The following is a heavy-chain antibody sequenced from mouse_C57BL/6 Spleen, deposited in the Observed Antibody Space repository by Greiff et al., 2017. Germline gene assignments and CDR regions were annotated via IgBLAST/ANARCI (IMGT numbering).Heavy chain of an antibody. J-gene: IGHJ2*01. CDR2: IDPSDSET. D-gene: IGHD1-1*01. Sequence: VQLQQPGAELVRPGSSVKLSCKASGYTFTSYWMHWVKQRPIQGLEWIGNIDPSDSETHYNQKFKDKATLTVDKSSSTAYMQLSSLTSEDSAVYYCARDYGSLYFDYWGQGTTLTVSS. CDR3: ARDYGSLYFDY. V-gene: IGHV1-52*01. CDR1: GYTFTSYW.